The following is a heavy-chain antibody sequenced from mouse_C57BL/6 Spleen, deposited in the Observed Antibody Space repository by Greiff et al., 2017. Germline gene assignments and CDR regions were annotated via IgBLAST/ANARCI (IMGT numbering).Heavy chain of an antibody. J-gene: IGHJ3*01. V-gene: IGHV1-55*01. CDR2: IYPGSGST. Sequence: VQLQQSGAELVKPGASVKMSCKASGYTFTSYWITWVKQRPGQGLEWIGDIYPGSGSTNYNEKFKSKATLTVDTSSSTAYMQLSSLTSEDSAVYYCARGLNYYGSSYGFAYWGQGTLVTVSA. CDR3: ARGLNYYGSSYGFAY. CDR1: GYTFTSYW. D-gene: IGHD1-1*01.